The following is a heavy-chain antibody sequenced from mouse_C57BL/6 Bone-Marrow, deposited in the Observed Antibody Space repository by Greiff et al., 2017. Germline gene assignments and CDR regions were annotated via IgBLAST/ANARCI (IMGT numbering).Heavy chain of an antibody. CDR1: GFTSSSYT. Sequence: EVKLVESGGGLVKPGGSLKLSCAASGFTSSSYTMSWVRQTPEKRLEWVATISGGGGNTYYPDSVKGRFTISRDNAKNTLYLQMSSLRSEDTALYYCARQYGNYEAWFAYWGQGTLVTVSA. CDR2: ISGGGGNT. J-gene: IGHJ3*01. CDR3: ARQYGNYEAWFAY. V-gene: IGHV5-9*01. D-gene: IGHD2-10*02.